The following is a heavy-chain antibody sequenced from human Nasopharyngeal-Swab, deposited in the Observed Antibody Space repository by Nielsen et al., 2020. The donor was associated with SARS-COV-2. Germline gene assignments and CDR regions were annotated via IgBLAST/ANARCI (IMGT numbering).Heavy chain of an antibody. CDR2: ISSSSSYT. V-gene: IGHV3-11*06. Sequence: WIRQPPGKGLEWVSYISSSSSYTNYADSVKGRFTISRDNAKQSVDLQMNDLRDEDTALYFCAGRSATSGTFDYWGQGTLVTVSS. D-gene: IGHD3-10*01. J-gene: IGHJ4*02. CDR3: AGRSATSGTFDY.